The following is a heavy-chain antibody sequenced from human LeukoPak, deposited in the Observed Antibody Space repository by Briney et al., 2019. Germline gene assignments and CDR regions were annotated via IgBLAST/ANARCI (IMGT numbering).Heavy chain of an antibody. CDR3: ATVGESGSYSHDY. CDR2: FDPEDGET. V-gene: IGHV1-24*01. CDR1: GYTHTELS. Sequence: GASVKVSCKVSGYTHTELSMHWVRQAPGKGLEWMGGFDPEDGETIYAQKFQGRVTMTEDTSTDTAYMELSSLRSEDTAVYYCATVGESGSYSHDYWGQGTLVTVSS. J-gene: IGHJ4*02. D-gene: IGHD1-26*01.